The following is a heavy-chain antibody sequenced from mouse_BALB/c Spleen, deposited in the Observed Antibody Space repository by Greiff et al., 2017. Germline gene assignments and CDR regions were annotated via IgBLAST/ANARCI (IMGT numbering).Heavy chain of an antibody. D-gene: IGHD1-1*02. J-gene: IGHJ2*01. CDR2: ISSGGSYT. V-gene: IGHV5-6-4*01. Sequence: EVQVVESGGGLVKPGGSLKLSCAASGFTFSSYTMSWVRQTPEKRLEWVATISSGGSYTYYPDSVKGRFTISRDNAKNTLYLQMSSLKSEDTAMYYCTRDRGGNYVRDYWGQGTTLTVSS. CDR1: GFTFSSYT. CDR3: TRDRGGNYVRDY.